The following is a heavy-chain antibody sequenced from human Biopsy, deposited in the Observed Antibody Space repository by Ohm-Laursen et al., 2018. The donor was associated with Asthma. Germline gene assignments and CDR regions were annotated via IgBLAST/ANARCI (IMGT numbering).Heavy chain of an antibody. J-gene: IGHJ5*02. D-gene: IGHD3-3*01. CDR3: ARDTRPNWFDP. Sequence: RSLRLSCAASGFTFSKNGMHWVRQAPGKGLEWVAVISYDGSNKYYADSVKGRFTISRGNSKNTLYPQMNSLRAEDTAVYYCARDTRPNWFDPWGQGTLVTVSS. CDR1: GFTFSKNG. CDR2: ISYDGSNK. V-gene: IGHV3-30*12.